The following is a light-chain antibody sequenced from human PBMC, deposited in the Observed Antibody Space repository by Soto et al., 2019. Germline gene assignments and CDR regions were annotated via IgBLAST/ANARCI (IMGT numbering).Light chain of an antibody. J-gene: IGKJ4*01. V-gene: IGKV1-39*01. CDR3: QQTYSNFIT. Sequence: DIQMTQSPSSLSASVGDTVTITCRASQIISNYLNWFQQKPGNAPKLLIYEAYRLQTGVPSRFSGSGSGTDFTLTISSLQPEDFATYYCQQTYSNFITFGGGTMVDIK. CDR2: EAY. CDR1: QIISNY.